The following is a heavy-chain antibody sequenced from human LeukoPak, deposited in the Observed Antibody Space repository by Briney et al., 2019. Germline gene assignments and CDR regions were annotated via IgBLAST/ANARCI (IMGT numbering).Heavy chain of an antibody. J-gene: IGHJ3*02. Sequence: SETLSLTCTVPGYSISSGYYWGWIRQPPGKGLEWIGSIYHSGSTYYNPSLKSRVTISVDTSKNQFSLKLSSVTAADTAVYYCAREPDRTDAFDIWGQGTMVTVSS. V-gene: IGHV4-38-2*02. D-gene: IGHD2-2*01. CDR1: GYSISSGYY. CDR2: IYHSGST. CDR3: AREPDRTDAFDI.